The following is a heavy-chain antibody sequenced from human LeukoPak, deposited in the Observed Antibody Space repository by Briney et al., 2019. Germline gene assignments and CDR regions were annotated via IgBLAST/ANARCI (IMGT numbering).Heavy chain of an antibody. J-gene: IGHJ6*03. D-gene: IGHD3-10*01. CDR2: TVVGSGNT. CDR3: ARNYYVSGSYSYYMDV. CDR1: GFTFTSSA. V-gene: IGHV1-58*02. Sequence: GTSVKVSCKASGFTFTSSAMQWVRQARGQRLEWIGWTVVGSGNTNYAQKFQERVTITRDMSTSTAYMELSRLRSDDTAVYYCARNYYVSGSYSYYMDVWGKGTTVTISS.